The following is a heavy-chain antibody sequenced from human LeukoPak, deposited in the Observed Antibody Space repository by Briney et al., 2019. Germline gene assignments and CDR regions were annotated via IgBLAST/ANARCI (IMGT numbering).Heavy chain of an antibody. CDR3: ARDIAVYGGDYYYGMDV. J-gene: IGHJ6*02. CDR1: GGTFSSYA. CDR2: IIPILGIA. Sequence: GASVEVSCKASGGTFSSYAISWVRQAPGQGLEWMGRIIPILGIANYAQKFQGRVTITADKSTSTAYMELSSLRFEDTAVYYCARDIAVYGGDYYYGMDVWGQGTTVTVSS. V-gene: IGHV1-69*04. D-gene: IGHD6-19*01.